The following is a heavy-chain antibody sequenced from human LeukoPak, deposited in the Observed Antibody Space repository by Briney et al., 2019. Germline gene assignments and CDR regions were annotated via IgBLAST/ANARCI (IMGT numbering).Heavy chain of an antibody. V-gene: IGHV3-23*01. CDR1: GFTFSSYA. CDR3: AKERDGYILWDYFDY. Sequence: GGSLRLSCAASGFTFSSYATSWVRQAPGKGLEWVSAISGSGGSTYYADSVKGRFTISRDNSKNTLYLQMNSLRAEDTAVYYCAKERDGYILWDYFDYGGQATLVTVSS. J-gene: IGHJ4*02. CDR2: ISGSGGST. D-gene: IGHD5-24*01.